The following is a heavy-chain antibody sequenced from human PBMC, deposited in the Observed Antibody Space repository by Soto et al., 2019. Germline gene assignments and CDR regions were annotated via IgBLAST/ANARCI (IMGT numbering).Heavy chain of an antibody. D-gene: IGHD2-15*01. CDR1: GGSISSYY. CDR2: IYYSGST. J-gene: IGHJ5*02. Sequence: SETLSLTCTVSGGSISSYYWSWIRQPPGKGLEWIGYIYYSGSTNYNPSLKSRVPISVDTSKNQFSLKLSSVTAADTAVYYCARQGRIHNWFDPWGQGTLVTVSS. V-gene: IGHV4-59*08. CDR3: ARQGRIHNWFDP.